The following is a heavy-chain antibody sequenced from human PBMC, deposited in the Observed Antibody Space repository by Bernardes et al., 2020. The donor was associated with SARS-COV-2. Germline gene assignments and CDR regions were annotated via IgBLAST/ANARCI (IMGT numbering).Heavy chain of an antibody. CDR1: GFTFSDNW. CDR3: VRGTGNYGDWDY. D-gene: IGHD4-17*01. J-gene: IGHJ4*02. V-gene: IGHV3-74*01. CDR2: INPDGSTT. Sequence: GGSPRLSCVASGFTFSDNWMHWVRQAPGKGLVWVSRINPDGSTTNYADSVKGRFTISRDNAKNTLYLQMNSLRAEDAAVYFCVRGTGNYGDWDYWGQGTLVTVYS.